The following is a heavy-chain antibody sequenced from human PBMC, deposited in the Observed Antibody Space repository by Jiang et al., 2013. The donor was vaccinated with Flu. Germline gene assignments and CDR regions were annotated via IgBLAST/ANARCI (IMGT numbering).Heavy chain of an antibody. Sequence: QTLSLTCAISGDSVSNNNAAWNWIRQSPSRGLEWLGRTYYRSKWYNDYAPSVKSRITINPDTSKNQFSLQLNSVTPEDTAVYYCARDQPWYNSFWPEPLFDYWGQGTLVTV. J-gene: IGHJ4*02. CDR2: TYYRSKWYN. D-gene: IGHD6-13*01. V-gene: IGHV6-1*01. CDR3: ARDQPWYNSFWPEPLFDY. CDR1: GDSVSNNNAA.